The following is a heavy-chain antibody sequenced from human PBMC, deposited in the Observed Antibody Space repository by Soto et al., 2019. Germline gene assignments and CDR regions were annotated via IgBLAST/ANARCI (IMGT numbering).Heavy chain of an antibody. CDR2: IYSGGST. V-gene: IGHV3-53*04. J-gene: IGHJ5*01. CDR3: AKGDSLFDS. CDR1: GFNVSRKY. Sequence: EVQLVESGGGLVQPGGSLRLSCAVSGFNVSRKYMSWVRQAPGKGLEWVSAIYSGGSTFYAASVKGRFTISRDNSKNKLYLQMNSLSAEDTAVYYCAKGDSLFDSWGQGTLVTGSP. D-gene: IGHD2-15*01.